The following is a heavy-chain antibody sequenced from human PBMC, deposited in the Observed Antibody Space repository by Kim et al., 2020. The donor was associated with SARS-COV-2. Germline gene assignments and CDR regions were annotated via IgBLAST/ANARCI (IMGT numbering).Heavy chain of an antibody. CDR1: GFTFSSYA. D-gene: IGHD3-10*01. CDR3: AKAHGTMVRGGLFDY. CDR2: IWYDGSNK. Sequence: GGSLRLSCAASGFTFSSYAMHWVRQAPGKGLEWVAVIWYDGSNKYYADSVKGRFTISRDNSKNTLYLQMNSLRAEDTAVYYCAKAHGTMVRGGLFDYWGQGTLVTVSS. J-gene: IGHJ4*02. V-gene: IGHV3-33*06.